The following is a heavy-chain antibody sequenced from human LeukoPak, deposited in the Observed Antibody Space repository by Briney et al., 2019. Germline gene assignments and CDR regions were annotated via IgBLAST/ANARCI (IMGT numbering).Heavy chain of an antibody. V-gene: IGHV4-34*01. D-gene: IGHD5-12*01. J-gene: IGHJ6*02. Sequence: SETLSLTCAVYGGSFSGYYWSWIRQPPGKGLEWIGEINHSGSTNYNPSLKSRVTISVDTSKNQFSLKLSSVTAADTAVYYCARQVDIVANLYYYGMDVWGQGTTVTVSS. CDR3: ARQVDIVANLYYYGMDV. CDR1: GGSFSGYY. CDR2: INHSGST.